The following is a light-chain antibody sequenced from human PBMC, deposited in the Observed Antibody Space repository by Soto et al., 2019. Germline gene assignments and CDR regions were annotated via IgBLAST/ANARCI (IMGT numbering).Light chain of an antibody. CDR3: QQCAHSPLT. Sequence: EIVLTQSPGTLSLSPGERATLSCRASQSVDNNYLAWYQQKPGQPPRLLIYDASSRATGIPDRFSGSGSGTDFTHTISRLEPEDFAVYYCQQCAHSPLTFGGGTKVEIK. CDR1: QSVDNNY. CDR2: DAS. V-gene: IGKV3-20*01. J-gene: IGKJ4*01.